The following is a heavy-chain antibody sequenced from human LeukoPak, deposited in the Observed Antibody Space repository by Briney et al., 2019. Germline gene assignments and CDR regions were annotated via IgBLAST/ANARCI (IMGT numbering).Heavy chain of an antibody. V-gene: IGHV3-9*01. CDR3: AKVDYYGSGSYYLGAFDI. CDR2: ISWNSGSI. J-gene: IGHJ3*02. Sequence: PGGSLRLSCAASGFIFSRYWMDWVRQAPGKGLVWVSGISWNSGSIGYADSVKGRFTISRDNAKNSLYLQMNSLRAEDTALYYCAKVDYYGSGSYYLGAFDIWGQGTMVTVSS. CDR1: GFIFSRYW. D-gene: IGHD3-10*01.